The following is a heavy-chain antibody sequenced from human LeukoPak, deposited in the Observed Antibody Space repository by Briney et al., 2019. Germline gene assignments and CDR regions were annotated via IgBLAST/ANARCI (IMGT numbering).Heavy chain of an antibody. CDR2: ISYDASNK. CDR1: GFTFSSYA. D-gene: IGHD6-19*01. J-gene: IGHJ4*02. V-gene: IGHV3-30*04. Sequence: GGSLRLSCAASGFTFSSYAMHWVRQAPGKGLEWVTVISYDASNKYYADSVKGRFTVSRDNSKNTLYPQMNSLRAEDTAVYYCARAYNSGWYGDFDYWGQGTLVTVSS. CDR3: ARAYNSGWYGDFDY.